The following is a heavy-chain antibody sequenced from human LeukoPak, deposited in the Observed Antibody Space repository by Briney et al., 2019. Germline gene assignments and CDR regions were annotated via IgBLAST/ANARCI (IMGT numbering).Heavy chain of an antibody. CDR3: AREVSSVGANYFDS. Sequence: ASVKVSCKASGYIFSDYTMHWVRQAPGQRLEWMGWINGENGNTKYSQELRGRVTFTSDSSATTVYMELSSLRSEDVAVYYCAREVSSVGANYFDSWGQGTLVTVSS. CDR1: GYIFSDYT. V-gene: IGHV1-3*03. J-gene: IGHJ4*02. D-gene: IGHD3-10*01. CDR2: INGENGNT.